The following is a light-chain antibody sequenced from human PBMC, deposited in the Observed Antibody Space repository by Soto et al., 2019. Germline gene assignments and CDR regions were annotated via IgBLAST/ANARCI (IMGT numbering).Light chain of an antibody. J-gene: IGKJ5*01. CDR3: QQRNNWPPTIT. CDR1: QSVGSY. CDR2: DTS. Sequence: EIGLTQSPATLSLSPGDRATLSCRASQSVGSYLAWYQQKRGQAPRLLIYDTSNRATGIPARFSGSASGTDFTLTISSLEPEDFAVYYCQQRNNWPPTITSGQGTRLEIK. V-gene: IGKV3-11*01.